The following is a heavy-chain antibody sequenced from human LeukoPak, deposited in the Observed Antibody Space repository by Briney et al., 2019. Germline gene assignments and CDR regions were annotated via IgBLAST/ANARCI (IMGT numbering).Heavy chain of an antibody. CDR1: GGSFSGYY. Sequence: SETLSLTCAVYGGSFSGYYWSWIRQPPGKGLEWIGEINHSGGTNYNPSLKSRVTISVDTSKNQFSLKLSSVTAADTAVYYCARGRGYCTNGVCYNRYYFDYWGQGTLVTVSS. J-gene: IGHJ4*02. CDR2: INHSGGT. V-gene: IGHV4-34*01. D-gene: IGHD2-8*01. CDR3: ARGRGYCTNGVCYNRYYFDY.